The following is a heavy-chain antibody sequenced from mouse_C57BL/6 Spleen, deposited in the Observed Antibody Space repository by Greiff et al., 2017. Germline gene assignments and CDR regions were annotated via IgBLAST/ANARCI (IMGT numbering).Heavy chain of an antibody. D-gene: IGHD1-1*01. CDR2: INPNYGTT. J-gene: IGHJ4*01. CDR3: ARVVITTVVTKDYASAD. V-gene: IGHV1-39*01. Sequence: EVQLQQSGPELVKPGASVKISCKASGYSFTDYNMNWVKPSNGKSLEWIGVINPNYGTTSYNQKFKGKATLTVDQSSSTAYMQLNSLTSEDSAVWYYARVVITTVVTKDYASADWGQGTSVTVPS. CDR1: GYSFTDYN.